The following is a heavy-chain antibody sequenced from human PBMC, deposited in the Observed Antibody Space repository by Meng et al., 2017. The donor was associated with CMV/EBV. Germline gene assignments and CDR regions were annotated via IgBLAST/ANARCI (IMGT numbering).Heavy chain of an antibody. D-gene: IGHD4-11*01. CDR3: ASNPTSPYLRNLGPRSPASRSVAIGGAGAT. CDR2: INSDGTPT. J-gene: IGHJ4*02. Sequence: GESPKISCTVSGVTFSSYWMHWVRQAPGQGLEWVSRINSDGTPTSYADSVKGRLILSRENPKHPLSLQTSGLTVQGTAVSYRASNPTSPYLRNLGPRSPASRSVAIGGAGATRDQG. V-gene: IGHV3-74*01. CDR1: GVTFSSYW.